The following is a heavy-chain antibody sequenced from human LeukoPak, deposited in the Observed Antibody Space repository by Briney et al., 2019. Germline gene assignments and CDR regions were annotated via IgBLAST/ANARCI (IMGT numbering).Heavy chain of an antibody. V-gene: IGHV1-8*01. Sequence: ASEKVSCKASGYTFTSYDINWVRQATGQGLEWMGWMNPNSGNTGYAQKFQGRVTMTRNTSISTAYMELSSLRSEDTAVYYCARSPPKRNIAVAGTGQNDYWGQGTLVTVSS. CDR2: MNPNSGNT. CDR3: ARSPPKRNIAVAGTGQNDY. J-gene: IGHJ4*02. D-gene: IGHD6-19*01. CDR1: GYTFTSYD.